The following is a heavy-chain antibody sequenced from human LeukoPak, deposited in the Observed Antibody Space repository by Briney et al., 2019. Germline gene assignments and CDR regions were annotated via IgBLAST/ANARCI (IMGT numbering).Heavy chain of an antibody. CDR2: IYYSGST. Sequence: SETLSLTCNVSGGSISSYYWSWIRQPPGKGLEWIGYIYYSGSTNYNPSLKSRVTISVDTSKNQFSLKLSSVTAADTAVYYCARRTAAGIDAFDIWGQGTMVTVSS. CDR3: ARRTAAGIDAFDI. V-gene: IGHV4-59*01. J-gene: IGHJ3*02. D-gene: IGHD6-13*01. CDR1: GGSISSYY.